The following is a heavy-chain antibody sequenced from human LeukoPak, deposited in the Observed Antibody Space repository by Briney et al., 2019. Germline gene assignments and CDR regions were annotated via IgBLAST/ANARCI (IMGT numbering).Heavy chain of an antibody. CDR1: GYSFTDYY. CDR3: ARADRLDGGPYLIGP. J-gene: IGHJ5*02. CDR2: INPNSGGT. D-gene: IGHD2-21*01. V-gene: IGHV1-2*02. Sequence: ASVTVSCKPSGYSFTDYYMHWVRQAPGQGLEWMGWINPNSGGTISAQKFQGRVTMTRDTSITTVYMEVSWLTSDDTAIYYCARADRLDGGPYLIGPWGQGTLVTVSS.